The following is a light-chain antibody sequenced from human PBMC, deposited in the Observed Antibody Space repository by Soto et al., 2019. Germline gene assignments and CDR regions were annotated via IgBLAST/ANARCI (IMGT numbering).Light chain of an antibody. CDR1: QFLSSY. CDR2: DTS. J-gene: IGKJ5*01. V-gene: IGKV3-11*01. CDR3: HQRNE. Sequence: VLTQSPATLSLSPGERATLSCRASQFLSSYLAWYQQKPGQPPRLLIYDTSNRAAGVPARFSGSRSGTDFTLTISSLEPEDFAVYFCHQRNEFGQGTRLEIK.